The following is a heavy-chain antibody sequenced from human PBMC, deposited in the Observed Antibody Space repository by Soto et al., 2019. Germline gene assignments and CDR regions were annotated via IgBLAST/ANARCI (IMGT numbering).Heavy chain of an antibody. CDR2: TYNGGTT. CDR1: GYSISSGSY. CDR3: ARVHVMVVAGSTFDY. D-gene: IGHD6-19*01. Sequence: SEPLSLSCTVFGYSISSGSYWAWIQQPPGTGPEWIASTYNGGTTFYTPSLKTQFTISVDTSNNQFSLKLTSVTAADTAVYYCARVHVMVVAGSTFDYWGHGTLVT. J-gene: IGHJ4*01. V-gene: IGHV4-38-2*02.